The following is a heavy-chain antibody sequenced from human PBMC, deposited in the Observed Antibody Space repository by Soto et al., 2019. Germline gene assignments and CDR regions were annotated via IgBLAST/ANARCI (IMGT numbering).Heavy chain of an antibody. D-gene: IGHD6-13*01. J-gene: IGHJ6*02. CDR1: GDSVSSNSAA. Sequence: QTLSLTCAISGDSVSSNSAAWNWIRQSPSRGLEWLGRTYYRSKWYNDYAVSVKSRITINPDTSKNQFSLQLNSVTPEDTAVYYCARGKKEQLGYYYGMDVWGQGTKVNVSS. V-gene: IGHV6-1*01. CDR2: TYYRSKWYN. CDR3: ARGKKEQLGYYYGMDV.